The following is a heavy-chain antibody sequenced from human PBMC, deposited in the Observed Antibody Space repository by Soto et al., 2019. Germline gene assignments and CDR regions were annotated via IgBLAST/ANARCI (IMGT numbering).Heavy chain of an antibody. J-gene: IGHJ4*02. D-gene: IGHD1-7*01. CDR2: IYPGDSET. CDR3: ARLGTMAEPDG. Sequence: GESLKISCQGSAYSFTSYWIGWVRQMPGKGLEWMGIIYPGDSETRYSPSFEGQVTISVDKSTSTAYLQWSSLKASDTAMYYCARLGTMAEPDGWGQGTLVTVSS. CDR1: AYSFTSYW. V-gene: IGHV5-51*01.